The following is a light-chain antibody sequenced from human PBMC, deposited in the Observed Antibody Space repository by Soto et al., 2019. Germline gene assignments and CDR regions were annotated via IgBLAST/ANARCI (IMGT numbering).Light chain of an antibody. Sequence: AVRVTQSPSSISASTGDRVTITCRASQEISPFLAWYQQRPGKAPNLLVYASSTLKSGVPSRFNGSGSGTDFTLTISNLQSEDSATYFCQQYDQYPRTFGQGTKVEIK. J-gene: IGKJ1*01. CDR3: QQYDQYPRT. CDR1: QEISPF. V-gene: IGKV1-8*01. CDR2: ASS.